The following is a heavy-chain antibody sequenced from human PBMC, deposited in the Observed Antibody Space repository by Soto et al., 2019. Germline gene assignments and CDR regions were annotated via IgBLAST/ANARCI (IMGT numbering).Heavy chain of an antibody. CDR1: GYTFTSYG. J-gene: IGHJ4*02. CDR3: ARDFGGGSPTYFDY. Sequence: GSVKVSCKAAGYTFTSYGISWGRQAPGQGLEWMGWISAYNGNTNYAQKLQGRVTMTTDTSTSTAYMALRSLRSDDTAVYYCARDFGGGSPTYFDYWGQGTLVTVSS. D-gene: IGHD2-15*01. CDR2: ISAYNGNT. V-gene: IGHV1-18*01.